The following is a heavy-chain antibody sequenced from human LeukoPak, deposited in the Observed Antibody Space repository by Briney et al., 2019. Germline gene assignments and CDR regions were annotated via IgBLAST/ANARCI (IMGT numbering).Heavy chain of an antibody. J-gene: IGHJ4*02. V-gene: IGHV3-7*03. CDR2: IRRDGSQK. Sequence: GGSLRLSCAASGFSFSSDWMSWVRQAPGKGLEWVANIRRDGSQKYYVDSVKGRFTISRDNADNSLYLHMNSLRAEDTAVYYCARPLMGGGNSPFDSWGQGTLVTASS. CDR1: GFSFSSDW. CDR3: ARPLMGGGNSPFDS. D-gene: IGHD4-23*01.